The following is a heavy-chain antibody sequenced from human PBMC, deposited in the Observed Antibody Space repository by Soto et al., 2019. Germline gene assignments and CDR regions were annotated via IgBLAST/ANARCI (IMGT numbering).Heavy chain of an antibody. CDR3: ARDRQPDGIWAFDY. CDR1: GFSVSTYT. CDR2: IFSSGSGT. J-gene: IGHJ4*02. Sequence: GGSLRLSCSASGFSVSTYTMGWVRLAPGKGLEWDSTIFSSGSGTRYADSVTGRFGISRDTSKNMVYLQMNSLRVEDTAVYFCARDRQPDGIWAFDYWGRGILVTVSS. D-gene: IGHD2-15*01. V-gene: IGHV3-23*05.